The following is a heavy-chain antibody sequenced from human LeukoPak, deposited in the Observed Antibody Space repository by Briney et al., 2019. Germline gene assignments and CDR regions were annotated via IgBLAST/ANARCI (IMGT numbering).Heavy chain of an antibody. D-gene: IGHD3-22*01. CDR1: GGSISSYY. CDR3: ARGSGYNPPFFDY. Sequence: SETLSLTCTVSGGSISSYYWSWIRQPPGKGLEWIGYIYYSGSTNYNPSLKSRVTISVDTSKNQFSLKLSSVTAADTAVYYCARGSGYNPPFFDYWGQGTLVTVSS. J-gene: IGHJ4*02. V-gene: IGHV4-59*01. CDR2: IYYSGST.